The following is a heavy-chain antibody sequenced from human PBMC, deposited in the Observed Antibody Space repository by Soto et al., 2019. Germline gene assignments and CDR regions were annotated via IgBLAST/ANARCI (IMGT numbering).Heavy chain of an antibody. Sequence: SETMSVTWAVEGGSCIGHCWSWIRQHPGKGLEWIGEINHSGSTNYNPSLKSRVTISVDASENQFSLRLTSVTAADTAIYYCARGIAVRPAFNWFDPWGPGTQVTVSS. J-gene: IGHJ5*02. CDR1: GGSCIGHC. D-gene: IGHD3-10*01. CDR3: ARGIAVRPAFNWFDP. CDR2: INHSGST. V-gene: IGHV4-34*09.